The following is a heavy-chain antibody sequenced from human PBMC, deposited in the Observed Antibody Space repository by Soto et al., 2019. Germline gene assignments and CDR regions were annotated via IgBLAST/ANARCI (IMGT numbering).Heavy chain of an antibody. J-gene: IGHJ6*02. CDR2: MNPNSGNT. D-gene: IGHD3-3*01. CDR3: ARRRSNDFWSGNYYYGMDV. V-gene: IGHV1-8*01. CDR1: GYTFTRYD. Sequence: ASVKVSCKASGYTFTRYDINWVRQATGQGLEWMGWMNPNSGNTGYAQKFQGRVTMTRNTSISTAYMELSSLRSEDTAVYYCARRRSNDFWSGNYYYGMDVWGQGTTVTVSS.